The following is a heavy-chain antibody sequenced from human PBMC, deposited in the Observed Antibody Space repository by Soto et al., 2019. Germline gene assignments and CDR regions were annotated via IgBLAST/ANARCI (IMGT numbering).Heavy chain of an antibody. CDR1: GGSISSYY. CDR2: IYTSGST. D-gene: IGHD5-18*01. Sequence: SETLSLTCTVSGGSISSYYWSWIRQPAGQGLGWIGRIYTSGSTNYNPSLKSRVTMTVDTSKNQFSLKLSSVTAADTAVYYCARAVLGYSYGYWGALDIWGQGTMVTVSS. J-gene: IGHJ3*02. CDR3: ARAVLGYSYGYWGALDI. V-gene: IGHV4-4*07.